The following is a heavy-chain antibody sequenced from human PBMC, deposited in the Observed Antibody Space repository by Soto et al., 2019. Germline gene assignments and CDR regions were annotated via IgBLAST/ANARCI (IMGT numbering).Heavy chain of an antibody. D-gene: IGHD4-17*01. CDR1: GFTFSSYA. J-gene: IGHJ4*02. V-gene: IGHV3-23*01. CDR2: IRGSGGST. CDR3: AKDPSTVTKNPNLDY. Sequence: EVQLLESGGGLVQPGGSLRLSCAASGFTFSSYAMSWVRQAPGKGLEWVSAIRGSGGSTYYADSVKGRFTISRDNPKNALYLQINSLRAEDTAVYYCAKDPSTVTKNPNLDYWGQGTLVTVSS.